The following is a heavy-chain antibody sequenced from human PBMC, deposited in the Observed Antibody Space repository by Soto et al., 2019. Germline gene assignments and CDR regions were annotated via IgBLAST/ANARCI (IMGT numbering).Heavy chain of an antibody. CDR2: IYYSGST. CDR3: ARGVDDFWSGYVLYYYYGMDV. CDR1: GGSISSYY. J-gene: IGHJ6*02. V-gene: IGHV4-59*01. D-gene: IGHD3-3*01. Sequence: ASETLSLTCTVSGGSISSYYWSWIRQPPGKGLEWIGYIYYSGSTNYNPSLKSRVTISVDTSKNQFSLRLSSVTAADTAVYYCARGVDDFWSGYVLYYYYGMDVWGQGTTVTVSS.